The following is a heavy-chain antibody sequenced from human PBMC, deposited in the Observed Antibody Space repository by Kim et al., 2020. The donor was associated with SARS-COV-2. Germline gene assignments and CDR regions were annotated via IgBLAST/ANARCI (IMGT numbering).Heavy chain of an antibody. CDR1: GGSISSYY. Sequence: SETLSLTCTVSGGSISSYYWSWIRQPPGKGLEWIGYIYYSGSTNYNPSLKSRVTISVDTSKNQFSLKLSSVTAADTAVYYCARDRGAMVDRQFDYWGQGT. D-gene: IGHD5-18*01. V-gene: IGHV4-59*13. CDR2: IYYSGST. CDR3: ARDRGAMVDRQFDY. J-gene: IGHJ4*02.